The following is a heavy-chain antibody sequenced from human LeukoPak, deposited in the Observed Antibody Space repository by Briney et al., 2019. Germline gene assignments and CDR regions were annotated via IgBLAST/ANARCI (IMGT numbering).Heavy chain of an antibody. CDR1: EFTFSSYC. J-gene: IGHJ6*03. CDR2: IKQDGSEK. CDR3: ARDLGPGQYYYYYIDV. Sequence: GGSLRLSCAASEFTFSSYCMSWVRQAPGKGLEWVANIKQDGSEKYYVDSVKGRFTISRDNAKNSLYLQMNSLRAEDTAVYYCARDLGPGQYYYYYIDVWGKGTTVTVSS. V-gene: IGHV3-7*01.